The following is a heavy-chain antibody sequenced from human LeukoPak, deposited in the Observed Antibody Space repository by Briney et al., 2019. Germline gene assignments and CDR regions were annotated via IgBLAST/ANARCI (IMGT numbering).Heavy chain of an antibody. CDR3: ASAAEYYYDSSGLAGAFDI. CDR1: GFTFSDYY. D-gene: IGHD3-22*01. Sequence: GGSLRLSCAASGFTFSDYYMSWIRQAPGKGLEGVSYISSSSSYTNYADSVKGRFTISRDNAKNSLYLQMNSLRAEDTAVYYCASAAEYYYDSSGLAGAFDIWGQGTMVTVSS. J-gene: IGHJ3*02. CDR2: ISSSSSYT. V-gene: IGHV3-11*03.